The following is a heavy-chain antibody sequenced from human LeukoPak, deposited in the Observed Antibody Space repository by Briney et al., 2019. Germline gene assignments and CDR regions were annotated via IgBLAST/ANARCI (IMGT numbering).Heavy chain of an antibody. CDR2: ISGVGGNT. D-gene: IGHD4-23*01. CDR3: AKDLATVVTSYFDY. CDR1: GLTFSSYA. V-gene: IGHV3-23*01. Sequence: GGSLRPSCPPSGLTFSSYAMSWARQAPGRGREWVPAISGVGGNTYYAHSVKGRFTISRDNSKNTLYLQMNSLRAEDTAVYYCAKDLATVVTSYFDYWGQGTLVTVSS. J-gene: IGHJ4*02.